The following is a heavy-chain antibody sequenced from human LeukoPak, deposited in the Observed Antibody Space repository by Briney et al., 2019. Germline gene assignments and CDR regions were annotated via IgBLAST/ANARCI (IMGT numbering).Heavy chain of an antibody. CDR3: TRDFYSSSWD. J-gene: IGHJ1*01. D-gene: IGHD6-13*01. Sequence: PGGSLRLSCAVSGFTFSGYWMNWVRQAPGKGLGWVSRINSDGNDATYADSVKGRFTISRDNAKKMLFLQMTSLRAEDTAVYYCTRDFYSSSWDWGQGTLVTVSS. V-gene: IGHV3-74*01. CDR1: GFTFSGYW. CDR2: INSDGNDA.